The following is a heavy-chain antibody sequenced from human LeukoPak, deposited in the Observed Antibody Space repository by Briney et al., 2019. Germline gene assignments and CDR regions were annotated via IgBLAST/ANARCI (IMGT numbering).Heavy chain of an antibody. CDR1: GGSISSGSYY. V-gene: IGHV4-61*02. CDR3: ARENYGDLLYWYFDL. D-gene: IGHD4-17*01. J-gene: IGHJ2*01. Sequence: SQTLSLTCTVSGGSISSGSYYWSWIRHPAGKGLEWIGRIYTSGSTNYNPSLKSRVTISVDTSKNQFSLKLSSVTAADTAVYYCARENYGDLLYWYFDLWGRGTLVTVSS. CDR2: IYTSGST.